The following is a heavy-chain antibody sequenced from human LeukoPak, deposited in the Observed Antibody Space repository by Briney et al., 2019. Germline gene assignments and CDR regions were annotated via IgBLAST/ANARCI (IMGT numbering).Heavy chain of an antibody. D-gene: IGHD3-10*01. V-gene: IGHV3-66*01. CDR2: IYSGGST. CDR1: GFTVSSNY. CDR3: ARGVIRGYYYYGMDV. Sequence: GGSLRLSCAASGFTVSSNYMSWVRQAPGKGLEWVSVIYSGGSTYYADSVKGRFTISRGNSKNTLYLQMNSLRAEDTAVYYCARGVIRGYYYYGMDVWGQGTTATVSS. J-gene: IGHJ6*02.